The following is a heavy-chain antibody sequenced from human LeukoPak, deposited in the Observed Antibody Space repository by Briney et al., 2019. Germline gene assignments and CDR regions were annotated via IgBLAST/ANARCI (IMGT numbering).Heavy chain of an antibody. V-gene: IGHV3-30*02. CDR1: GFTFSSYG. J-gene: IGHJ4*02. CDR2: IRYDGSNK. D-gene: IGHD2-2*01. CDR3: AKDDIGYCSSTSCYGGDY. Sequence: PGGSLRLSCAASGFTFSSYGMHWVRQAPGKGLEWVAFIRYDGSNKYYADSVKGRFTISRDNSKNTLYLQMNSLRAEDTAVYYCAKDDIGYCSSTSCYGGDYWGQGTLVTVSS.